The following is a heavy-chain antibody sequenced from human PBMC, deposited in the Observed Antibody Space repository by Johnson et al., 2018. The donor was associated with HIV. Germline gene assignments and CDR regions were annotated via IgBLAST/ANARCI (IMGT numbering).Heavy chain of an antibody. J-gene: IGHJ3*02. CDR3: ARAGRYSSSWYGGAFDI. CDR2: IYSGGSNK. V-gene: IGHV3-66*03. CDR1: GFTVSSNY. Sequence: VQLVESGGGLIQPGGSLRLSCAASGFTVSSNYMSWVRQAPGKGLEWVSVIYSGGSNKYYADSVKGRFPISRDNSMNTLYLHMNRLRAEDTAVYYCARAGRYSSSWYGGAFDIWGQGTMVTVSS. D-gene: IGHD6-13*01.